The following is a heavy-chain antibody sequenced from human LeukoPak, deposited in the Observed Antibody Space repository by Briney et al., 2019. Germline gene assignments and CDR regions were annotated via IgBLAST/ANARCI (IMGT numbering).Heavy chain of an antibody. CDR3: ERLVDFKSRYYGVFDS. V-gene: IGHV4-39*01. D-gene: IGHD3-3*01. CDR1: GGSISSSSYY. J-gene: IGHJ4*02. CDR2: IWYSGSA. Sequence: NPSEPLSLTCTVPGGSISSSSYYWGWIRQPPGKGPEWMVSIWYSGSAHYNPSLESRFTISVDTSKKQFSLRLSSVTAAETAVAYCERLVDFKSRYYGVFDSWGQATLVTVSS.